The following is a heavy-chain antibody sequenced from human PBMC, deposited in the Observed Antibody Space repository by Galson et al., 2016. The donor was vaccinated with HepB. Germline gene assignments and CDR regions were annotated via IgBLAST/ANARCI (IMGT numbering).Heavy chain of an antibody. CDR1: GFTFSNYA. D-gene: IGHD2-2*01. V-gene: IGHV3-30*04. J-gene: IGHJ6*02. CDR3: ARATDTGVQYQLLWGYYGMDV. Sequence: SLRLSCAASGFTFSNYAMHWVRQAPGKGLEWVALISYDGSNKYSADSVKGRFTISRDNSKNTMYVQMNSLRVEDTAVYYCARATDTGVQYQLLWGYYGMDVWGQGTTVTVSS. CDR2: ISYDGSNK.